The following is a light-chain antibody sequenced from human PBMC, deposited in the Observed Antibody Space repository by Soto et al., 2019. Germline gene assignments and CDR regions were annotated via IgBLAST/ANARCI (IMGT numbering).Light chain of an antibody. V-gene: IGKV1-8*01. Sequence: AIRMTQSPSSLSASTGDRVTITCRASQGISSYLAWYQQKPGKAPKLLIYAASTLQSGVPSRFSGSGSGTDCTLTISCLQSEDFATYYCQQYYSYPRTCGQGTKVEIK. CDR3: QQYYSYPRT. CDR2: AAS. J-gene: IGKJ1*01. CDR1: QGISSY.